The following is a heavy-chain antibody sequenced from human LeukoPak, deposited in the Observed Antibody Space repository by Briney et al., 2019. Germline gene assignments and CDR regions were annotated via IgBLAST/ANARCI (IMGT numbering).Heavy chain of an antibody. CDR3: ARRRSGYYGSGSYYPGPYYYYYYMDV. D-gene: IGHD3-10*01. CDR1: GGSFSGYY. Sequence: RSSETLSLTCAVYGGSFSGYYWSWIRQPPGKGLEWIGEINHSGSTNYNPSLKSRVTISVDTSKNQFSLKLSSVTAADTAVYYCARRRSGYYGSGSYYPGPYYYYYYMDVWGKGTTVTISS. J-gene: IGHJ6*03. V-gene: IGHV4-34*01. CDR2: INHSGST.